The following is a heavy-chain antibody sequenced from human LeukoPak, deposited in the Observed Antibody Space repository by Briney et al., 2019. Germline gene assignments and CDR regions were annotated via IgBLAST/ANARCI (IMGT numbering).Heavy chain of an antibody. CDR1: GFTFSSYW. Sequence: GGSQRLSCAASGFTFSSYWMHWVRHAPGKGLVWVSRINSDGSSTSYADSVKGRFTISRDNAKNTLYLQMNSLRAEDTAVYYCAREERGYYYDSSGYMYWGQGTLVTVSS. CDR3: AREERGYYYDSSGYMY. D-gene: IGHD3-22*01. CDR2: INSDGSST. J-gene: IGHJ4*02. V-gene: IGHV3-74*01.